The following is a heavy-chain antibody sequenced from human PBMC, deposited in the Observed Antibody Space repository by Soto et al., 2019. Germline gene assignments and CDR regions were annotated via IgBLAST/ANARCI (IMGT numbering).Heavy chain of an antibody. D-gene: IGHD3-22*01. J-gene: IGHJ4*02. V-gene: IGHV1-8*01. Sequence: GASVKVSCKASGYTFTTYDINWVRQAPGQGLEWMGRMNADSGNTGYAQNFQGRVTMTRDTPTSTAYMELSSLRSEDTAVYYCAREGGGYYYDSSGYYYFGYWGQGTLVTVSS. CDR2: MNADSGNT. CDR1: GYTFTTYD. CDR3: AREGGGYYYDSSGYYYFGY.